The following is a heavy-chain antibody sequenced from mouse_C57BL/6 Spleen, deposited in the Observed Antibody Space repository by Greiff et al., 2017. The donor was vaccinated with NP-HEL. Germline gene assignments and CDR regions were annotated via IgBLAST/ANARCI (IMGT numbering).Heavy chain of an antibody. J-gene: IGHJ4*01. D-gene: IGHD1-1*01. Sequence: QVQLKQPGAELVMPGASVKLSCKASGYTFTSYWMHWVKQRPGQGLEWIGEIDPSDSYTNYNQKFKGKSTLTVDKSSSTAYMQLSSLTSEDSAVYYCARKYYGSSFPYAMDYWGQGTSVTVSS. CDR3: ARKYYGSSFPYAMDY. V-gene: IGHV1-69*01. CDR2: IDPSDSYT. CDR1: GYTFTSYW.